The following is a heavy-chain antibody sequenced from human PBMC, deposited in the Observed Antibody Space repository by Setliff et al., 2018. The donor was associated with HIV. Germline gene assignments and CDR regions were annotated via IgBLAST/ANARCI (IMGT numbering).Heavy chain of an antibody. J-gene: IGHJ6*03. V-gene: IGHV4-39*07. CDR2: IYHSGST. CDR1: GGSISSSSSY. D-gene: IGHD3-3*01. CDR3: ARLTIFGVVMATYYMDV. Sequence: KPSETLSLTCIVSGGSISSSSSYWGWIRQPPGKGLEWIGEIYHSGSTNYNPSLKSRVTISVDKSKNQFSLKLSSVTAADTAVYYCARLTIFGVVMATYYMDVWGKGTTVTVSS.